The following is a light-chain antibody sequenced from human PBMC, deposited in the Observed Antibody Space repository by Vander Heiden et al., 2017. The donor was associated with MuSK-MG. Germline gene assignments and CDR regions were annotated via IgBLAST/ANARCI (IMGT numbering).Light chain of an antibody. J-gene: IGKJ1*01. CDR2: GTS. CDR3: QRDDSNPPT. Sequence: RAPSSLSASVGDRVTITCRASQDIRNSVAWYQQRPGEAPKVLVYGTSRFEDGVPPRFSGSGSGTLYTLRISILEPEDFATYYCQRDDSNPPTFGQGTKVDMK. V-gene: IGKV1-NL1*01. CDR1: QDIRNS.